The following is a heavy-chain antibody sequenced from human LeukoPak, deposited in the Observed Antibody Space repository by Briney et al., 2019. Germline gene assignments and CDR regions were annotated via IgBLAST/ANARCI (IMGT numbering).Heavy chain of an antibody. J-gene: IGHJ3*02. V-gene: IGHV3-23*01. CDR1: GFTFSSYA. Sequence: GGSLRLSCAASGFTFSSYAMSWVRQAPGKGLEWVSAISGSGGSTYYADSVKGRFTISRDNSKNTLYLQMNSLRAEDTAVYYCAKAHVTYYYDSSGYYHDAFDIWGQGTMVTVSS. CDR3: AKAHVTYYYDSSGYYHDAFDI. D-gene: IGHD3-22*01. CDR2: ISGSGGST.